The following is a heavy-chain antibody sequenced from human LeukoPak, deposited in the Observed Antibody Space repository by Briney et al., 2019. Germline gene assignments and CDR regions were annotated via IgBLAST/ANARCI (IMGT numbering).Heavy chain of an antibody. D-gene: IGHD3-9*01. V-gene: IGHV5-51*01. CDR3: ARQYYEILTDPNYFDS. CDR1: GYSFSNYW. CDR2: IYPGASDT. Sequence: GESLKISCKGSGYSFSNYWIGWVRQMPGKGLEWMGIIYPGASDTRYSPSFQGQVTMSADKSLSTAYPQWSSLKASDTAMYYCARQYYEILTDPNYFDSWGQGTLVTVSS. J-gene: IGHJ4*02.